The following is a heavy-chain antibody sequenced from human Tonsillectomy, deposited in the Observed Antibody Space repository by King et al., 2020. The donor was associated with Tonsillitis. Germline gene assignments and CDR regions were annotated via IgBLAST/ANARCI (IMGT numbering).Heavy chain of an antibody. D-gene: IGHD1-14*01. CDR2: INPNTGDT. Sequence: QLVQSGAEVKKPGASVKVSCKASGYTFTAYYLHWMRQTPGQGVEFEWMGWINPNTGDTKYAQKFQGRVTMTRDTSISTAYMDLSSLRSDDTAVYYCARGPKTGDFDYWGQGSLVTVSS. V-gene: IGHV1-2*02. CDR3: ARGPKTGDFDY. CDR1: GYTFTAYY. J-gene: IGHJ4*02.